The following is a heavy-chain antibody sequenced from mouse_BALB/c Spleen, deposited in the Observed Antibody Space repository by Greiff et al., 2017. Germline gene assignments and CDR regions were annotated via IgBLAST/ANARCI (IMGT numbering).Heavy chain of an antibody. D-gene: IGHD2-14*01. V-gene: IGHV1-7*01. CDR1: GYTFTSYW. J-gene: IGHJ1*01. CDR3: ARYYRYDYWYFDV. CDR2: INPSTGYT. Sequence: VKLMESGAELAKPGASVKMSCKASGYTFTSYWMHWVKQRPGQGLEWIGYINPSTGYTEYNQKFKDKATLTADKSSSTAYMQLSSLTSEDSAVYYCARYYRYDYWYFDVWGAGTTVTVSS.